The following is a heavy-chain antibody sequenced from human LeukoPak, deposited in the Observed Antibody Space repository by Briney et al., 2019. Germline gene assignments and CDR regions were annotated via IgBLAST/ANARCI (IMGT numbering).Heavy chain of an antibody. V-gene: IGHV3-7*01. Sequence: PGGSLRLSCAASGFTFSSYSMSWVRQAPGKGLEWVANIKQDGSEKYYVDSVKGRFTISRDNAKNSLYLQMNSLRAEDTAVYYCARDMGIHPYIIFDYWGQGTLVTVSS. CDR1: GFTFSSYS. J-gene: IGHJ4*02. D-gene: IGHD6-13*01. CDR2: IKQDGSEK. CDR3: ARDMGIHPYIIFDY.